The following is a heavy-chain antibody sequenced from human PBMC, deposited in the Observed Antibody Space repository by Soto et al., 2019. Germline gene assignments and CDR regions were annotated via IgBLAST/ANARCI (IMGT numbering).Heavy chain of an antibody. V-gene: IGHV4-39*01. CDR2: IYYSGST. Sequence: AATLALTCAFTGDSIGSRSDYWVWIRQPPGKGLEWIGSIYYSGSTYNNPSLRSRVSMSIDTSKDQFSLKLKSVTAADTALYFCARQRTSVVTQAYFDVWGPGSLVTVSS. D-gene: IGHD2-21*02. CDR3: ARQRTSVVTQAYFDV. CDR1: GDSIGSRSDY. J-gene: IGHJ4*02.